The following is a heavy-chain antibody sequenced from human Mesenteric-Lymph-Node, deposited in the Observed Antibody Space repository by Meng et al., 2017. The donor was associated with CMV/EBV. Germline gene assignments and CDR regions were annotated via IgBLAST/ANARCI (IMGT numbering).Heavy chain of an antibody. CDR2: INHSGST. CDR1: GGSISSYY. CDR3: ARGLSRAVAGHFDY. V-gene: IGHV4-34*01. J-gene: IGHJ4*02. Sequence: SETLSLTCTVSGGSISSYYWSWIRQPPGKGLEWIGEINHSGSTNYNPSLKSRVTISVDTSKNQFSLKLSSVTAADTAVYYCARGLSRAVAGHFDYWGQGTLVTVSS. D-gene: IGHD6-19*01.